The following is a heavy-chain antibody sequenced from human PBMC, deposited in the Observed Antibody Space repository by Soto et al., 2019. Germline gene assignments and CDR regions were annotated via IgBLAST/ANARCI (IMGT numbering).Heavy chain of an antibody. Sequence: EVQLVESGGGLVQPGGSLRLSCAASGFTFSMYWMTWVRQAPGKGLEWVASINQDGSEKQYVDSVKGRFTISRDNAKNSLDLQMNSLRAEDTAVYYCAREQWLGVYWCQGNLVTVS. CDR3: AREQWLGVY. CDR2: INQDGSEK. J-gene: IGHJ4*02. V-gene: IGHV3-7*01. D-gene: IGHD6-19*01. CDR1: GFTFSMYW.